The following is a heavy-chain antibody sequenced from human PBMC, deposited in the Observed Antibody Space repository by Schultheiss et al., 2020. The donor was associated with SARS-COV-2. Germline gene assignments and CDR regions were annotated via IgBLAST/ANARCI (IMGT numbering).Heavy chain of an antibody. J-gene: IGHJ4*02. CDR2: INHSGST. CDR1: GGSFSGYY. V-gene: IGHV4-34*01. CDR3: ARLPFQQQWLLEYYFDY. D-gene: IGHD6-19*01. Sequence: SETLSLTCAVYGGSFSGYYWSWIRQPPGKGLEWIGEINHSGSTNYNPSLKSRVTISVDTSKNQFSLKLSSVTAADTAVYYCARLPFQQQWLLEYYFDYWGQGTLVTVSS.